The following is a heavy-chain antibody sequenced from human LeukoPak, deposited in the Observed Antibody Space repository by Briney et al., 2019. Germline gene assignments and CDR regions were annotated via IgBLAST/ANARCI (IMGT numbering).Heavy chain of an antibody. CDR2: IYYSGST. Sequence: SETLSLTCTVSGGSISSSSYYWGWIRQPPGKGLEWIGSIYYSGSTYYNPSLKSRVTISVDTSKNQFSLKLSSVTAADAAVYYCARGETDYYDDYGMDVWGQGTTVTVSS. D-gene: IGHD5-24*01. J-gene: IGHJ6*02. CDR1: GGSISSSSYY. CDR3: ARGETDYYDDYGMDV. V-gene: IGHV4-39*07.